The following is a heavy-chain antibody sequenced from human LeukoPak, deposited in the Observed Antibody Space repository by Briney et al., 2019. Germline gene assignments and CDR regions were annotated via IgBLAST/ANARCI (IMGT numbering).Heavy chain of an antibody. CDR2: IYSGGST. V-gene: IGHV3-53*01. J-gene: IGHJ4*02. D-gene: IGHD6-6*01. CDR3: AKEYSSSSPDY. CDR1: GFTVSSNY. Sequence: GGSLRLSCAASGFTVSSNYMSWVRQAPGKGLEWVSVIYSGGSTYYADSVKGRFTISRDNSKNTLYLQMNSLRAEDTAVYYCAKEYSSSSPDYWGQGILVTVSS.